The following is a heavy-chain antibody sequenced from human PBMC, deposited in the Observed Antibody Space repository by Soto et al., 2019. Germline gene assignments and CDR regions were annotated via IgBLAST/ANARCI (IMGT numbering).Heavy chain of an antibody. V-gene: IGHV3-23*01. J-gene: IGHJ4*02. D-gene: IGHD2-8*01. CDR1: GFTFSSYA. CDR2: ISGSGGST. CDR3: AKVLPMDIVLMVYAWAFDY. Sequence: PGGSLRLSCAASGFTFSSYAMSWVRQAPGKGLEWVSAISGSGGSTYYADSVKGRFTISRDNSKNTLYLQMNSLRAEDTAVYYCAKVLPMDIVLMVYAWAFDYWGQGTLVTVSS.